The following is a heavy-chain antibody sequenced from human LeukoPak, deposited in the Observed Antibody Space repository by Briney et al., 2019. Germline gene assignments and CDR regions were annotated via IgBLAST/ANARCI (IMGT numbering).Heavy chain of an antibody. Sequence: GGSLRLSCAASGFTFSRYGMHWVRQAPGKGLEWVAVISADGSQKFYADPVKGRFTVSRDNSKNTLYLQMSSLTAEDTAVYYCAKVVVAGTHYFDYWGQGTLVTVSP. J-gene: IGHJ4*02. CDR1: GFTFSRYG. D-gene: IGHD6-19*01. CDR3: AKVVVAGTHYFDY. CDR2: ISADGSQK. V-gene: IGHV3-30*18.